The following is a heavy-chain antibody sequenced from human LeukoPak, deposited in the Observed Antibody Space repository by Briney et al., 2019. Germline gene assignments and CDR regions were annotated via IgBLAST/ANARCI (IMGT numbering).Heavy chain of an antibody. CDR1: GYTFTSYD. J-gene: IGHJ4*02. CDR2: INAGNGNT. V-gene: IGHV1-3*01. CDR3: ARMSDSSGYYQDDY. Sequence: ASVKVSCKASGYTFTSYDINWVRQATGQGLEWMGWINAGNGNTKYSQKFQGRATITRDTSASTAYMELSSLRSEDTAVYYCARMSDSSGYYQDDYWGQGTLVTVSS. D-gene: IGHD3-22*01.